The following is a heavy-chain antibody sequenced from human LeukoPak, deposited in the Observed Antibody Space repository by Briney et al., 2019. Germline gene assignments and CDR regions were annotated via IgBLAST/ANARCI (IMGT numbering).Heavy chain of an antibody. Sequence: GGSLRLSCAASGFPFSGYWMYWLRQAPGKGMVWVSRIKPDGSYTSYADFVKGRFTTSSDNAKNTLYLQLSSLRAEDTAVYYCARDYSSVPEYWGQGTLVTVSS. CDR2: IKPDGSYT. D-gene: IGHD6-19*01. J-gene: IGHJ4*02. CDR3: ARDYSSVPEY. V-gene: IGHV3-74*01. CDR1: GFPFSGYW.